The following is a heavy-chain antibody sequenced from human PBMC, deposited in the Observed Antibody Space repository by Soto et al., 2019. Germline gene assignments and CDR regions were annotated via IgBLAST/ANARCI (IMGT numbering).Heavy chain of an antibody. CDR2: ISYDGSNK. V-gene: IGHV3-30*18. CDR3: AKAGPYYDFEGY. Sequence: QVQLVESGGGVVQPGRALRLSCAASGFTFSSYGMHWVRQAPGKGLEWVAVISYDGSNKYYADSVKGRFTISRDNSKNTLYLQMTSLRAEDTAVYYCAKAGPYYDFEGYWGQGTLVTVSS. CDR1: GFTFSSYG. J-gene: IGHJ4*02. D-gene: IGHD3-3*01.